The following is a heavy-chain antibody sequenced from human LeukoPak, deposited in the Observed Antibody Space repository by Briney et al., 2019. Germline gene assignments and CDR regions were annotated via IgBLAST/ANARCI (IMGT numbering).Heavy chain of an antibody. J-gene: IGHJ5*02. CDR1: GFTFSDYY. V-gene: IGHV3-11*04. D-gene: IGHD5/OR15-5a*01. Sequence: GGSLRLSCAASGFTFSDYYMSWIRQAPGKGLEWVSYISSSGSTIYYADSVKGRFTISRDNAKNSLYLQMNSLRAEDTAVYYCARDLRLPTYQFDPWGQGTLVTVSS. CDR3: ARDLRLPTYQFDP. CDR2: ISSSGSTI.